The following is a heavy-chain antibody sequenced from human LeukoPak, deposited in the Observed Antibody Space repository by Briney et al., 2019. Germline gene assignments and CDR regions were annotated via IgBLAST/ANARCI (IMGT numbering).Heavy chain of an antibody. V-gene: IGHV1-24*01. Sequence: ASVKVSCKVSGYTLTELCMHWVRQAPGKGLEWMGDCNPEDGETIYAQKFQGRVTMTEDTSTDTAYMELNSLRAEDTAVYYCAKVLDSSGYYSLDYWGQGTLVTVSS. D-gene: IGHD3-22*01. CDR3: AKVLDSSGYYSLDY. CDR1: GYTLTELC. CDR2: CNPEDGET. J-gene: IGHJ4*02.